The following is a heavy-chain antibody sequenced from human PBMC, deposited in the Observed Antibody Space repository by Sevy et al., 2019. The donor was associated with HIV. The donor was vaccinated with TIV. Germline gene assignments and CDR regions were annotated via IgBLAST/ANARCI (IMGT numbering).Heavy chain of an antibody. Sequence: GGSLRLSCAASGFTFSKYSMSWIRQTPGKGLEWVSTFSFGCGKINYADSVKCRFTISRDDSRNTFYLQMNSLRGEDTAIYYCVREGCTKPHYYWCQGPVVTVSS. CDR1: GFTFSKYS. V-gene: IGHV3-23*01. D-gene: IGHD2-8*01. CDR2: FSFGCGKI. J-gene: IGHJ4*01. CDR3: VREGCTKPHYY.